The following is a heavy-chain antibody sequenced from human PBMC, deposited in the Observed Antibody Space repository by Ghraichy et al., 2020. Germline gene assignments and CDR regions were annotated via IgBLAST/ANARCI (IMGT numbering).Heavy chain of an antibody. CDR2: FDPEDGET. V-gene: IGHV1-24*01. Sequence: ASVKVSCKVSGYTLTELSMHWVRQAPGKGLEWMGGFDPEDGETIYAQKFQGRVTMTEDTSTDTAYMELSSLRSEDTAVYYCATVPYDSSGFGGGGHDYWGQGTLVTVSS. CDR1: GYTLTELS. CDR3: ATVPYDSSGFGGGGHDY. D-gene: IGHD3-22*01. J-gene: IGHJ4*02.